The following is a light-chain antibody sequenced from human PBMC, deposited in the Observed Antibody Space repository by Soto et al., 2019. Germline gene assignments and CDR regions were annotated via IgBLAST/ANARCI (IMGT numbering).Light chain of an antibody. CDR1: QSITDW. CDR3: QYWDDYSWT. Sequence: DIQMTQSPSTLSASVGDRVTITCRASQSITDWLAWDQQKPGKAPKFLIYKASNLEGGVPARFSGSGSGTEFPRTISSVQPDDFATYYCQYWDDYSWTFGQGTKVEIK. V-gene: IGKV1-5*03. CDR2: KAS. J-gene: IGKJ1*01.